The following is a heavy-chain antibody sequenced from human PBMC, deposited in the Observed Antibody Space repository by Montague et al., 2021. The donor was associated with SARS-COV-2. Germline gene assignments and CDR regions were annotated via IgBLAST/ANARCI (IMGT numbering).Heavy chain of an antibody. CDR3: ARVAGGYYHDSSAYFDY. V-gene: IGHV4-34*01. CDR1: GGSFSGYY. Sequence: SETLSLTCAVYGGSFSGYYWSWIRQPPGKGLEWIGGINQSGRTTYTPSLKGRFPLSVDTSKKQFSLKLSSLTAADTAVYYCARVAGGYYHDSSAYFDYWGQGSLVTVSS. J-gene: IGHJ4*02. CDR2: INQSGRT. D-gene: IGHD3-22*01.